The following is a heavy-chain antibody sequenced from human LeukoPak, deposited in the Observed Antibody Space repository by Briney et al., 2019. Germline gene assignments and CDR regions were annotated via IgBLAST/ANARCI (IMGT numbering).Heavy chain of an antibody. J-gene: IGHJ3*02. CDR2: IYSGGST. CDR3: ARDGILTGSVDAFDI. Sequence: GGSLRLSCAASGFTVSSNYMSWVRQAPGKGLEWVSVIYSGGSTYYADSVKGRFTISRDNSKNTLYLQMSSLRAEDTAVYYCARDGILTGSVDAFDIWGQGTMVTVSS. V-gene: IGHV3-66*01. CDR1: GFTVSSNY. D-gene: IGHD3-9*01.